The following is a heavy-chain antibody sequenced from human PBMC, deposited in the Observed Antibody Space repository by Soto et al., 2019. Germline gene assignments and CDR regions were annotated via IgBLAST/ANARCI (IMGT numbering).Heavy chain of an antibody. CDR2: ISYDGSNK. CDR3: AKELLRYATPLDAFDI. D-gene: IGHD1-1*01. V-gene: IGHV3-30*18. Sequence: GGSLRLSCAASGFTFSSYGMHWVRQAPGKGLEWVAVISYDGSNKYYADSVKGRFTISRDNSKNTLYLQMNSLRAEDTAVYYCAKELLRYATPLDAFDIWGQGTMVTVSS. J-gene: IGHJ3*02. CDR1: GFTFSSYG.